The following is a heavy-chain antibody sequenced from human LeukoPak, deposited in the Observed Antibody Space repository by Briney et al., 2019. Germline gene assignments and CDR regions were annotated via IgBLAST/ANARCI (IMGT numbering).Heavy chain of an antibody. Sequence: GGSLRLSCAASGFTFSSYSMNWVRQAPGKGLEWVSSISSSSSYIYYADSVKGRFTISRDNAKNSLYLQMNSLRAEDTAVYYCCRDHSSSWYGLGNYYYGMDVWGQGTTVTVSS. J-gene: IGHJ6*02. CDR2: ISSSSSYI. CDR1: GFTFSSYS. D-gene: IGHD6-13*01. V-gene: IGHV3-21*01. CDR3: CRDHSSSWYGLGNYYYGMDV.